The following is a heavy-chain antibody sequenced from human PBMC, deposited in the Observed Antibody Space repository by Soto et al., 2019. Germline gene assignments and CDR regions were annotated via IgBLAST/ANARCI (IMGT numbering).Heavy chain of an antibody. CDR3: ARDPGGSAGWAFDI. Sequence: EVQLVESGGGLVKPGGSLRLSCAASEFTISVYTMNWVRQAPGKGLEWVSSISSSSSYMYYADSVKGRFTISRDNAKNSLYLQMSSMRGEDTAVYYCARDPGGSAGWAFDIWGRGTMVTVSS. J-gene: IGHJ3*02. CDR1: EFTISVYT. D-gene: IGHD1-26*01. CDR2: ISSSSSYM. V-gene: IGHV3-21*02.